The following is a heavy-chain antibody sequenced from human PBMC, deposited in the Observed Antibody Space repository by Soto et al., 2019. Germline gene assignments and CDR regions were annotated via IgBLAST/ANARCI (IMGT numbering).Heavy chain of an antibody. CDR1: GGTYSSSA. V-gene: IGHV1-69*13. CDR2: IIPIFGTA. J-gene: IGHJ6*02. D-gene: IGHD3-3*01. CDR3: ARAPAFLSGYKSYYGMDV. Sequence: SVKPTCKASGGTYSSSALRWVGQAPGQGLEWMGGIIPIFGTANYAQKFQGRVTITADESTSTAYMELSSLRSEDTAVYYCARAPAFLSGYKSYYGMDVWG.